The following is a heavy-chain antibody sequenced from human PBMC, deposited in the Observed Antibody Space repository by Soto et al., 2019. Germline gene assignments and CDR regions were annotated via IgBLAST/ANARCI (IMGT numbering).Heavy chain of an antibody. V-gene: IGHV1-69*01. CDR1: GGTFSTYG. Sequence: QVQLVQSGAEVKKPGSSVKVSCKASGGTFSTYGINWVRQAPAHGLEWMGGIIPIFGTANYAQKFQGRVTITADASTATAYMVLSRLTCGDAAVYYCAKGSYGDYAYCGQGTLVTVSS. CDR2: IIPIFGTA. D-gene: IGHD4-17*01. CDR3: AKGSYGDYAY. J-gene: IGHJ4*02.